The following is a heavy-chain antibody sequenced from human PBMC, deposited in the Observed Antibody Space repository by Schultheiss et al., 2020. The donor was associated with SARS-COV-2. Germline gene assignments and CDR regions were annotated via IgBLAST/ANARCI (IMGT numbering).Heavy chain of an antibody. J-gene: IGHJ6*02. CDR2: IFHSGST. Sequence: SETLSLTCAVYGGSFSGYYWSWIRQPPGKGLEWIGEIFHSGSTKYNPSLKSRVTISLDTSKNQFSLKLSSVTAADTAVYYCARGLGAVTTNYYYYYGMDVWGQGTTVTVSS. V-gene: IGHV4-34*01. D-gene: IGHD4-17*01. CDR1: GGSFSGYY. CDR3: ARGLGAVTTNYYYYYGMDV.